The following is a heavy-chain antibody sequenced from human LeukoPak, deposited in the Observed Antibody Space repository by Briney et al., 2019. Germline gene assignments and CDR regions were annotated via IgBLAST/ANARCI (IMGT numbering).Heavy chain of an antibody. J-gene: IGHJ4*02. CDR2: IIPIFGTA. Sequence: ASVKVSFKASGGTFSSYAISWVRQSPGQGLEWMGGIIPIFGTANYAQKFQGRVTITTDESTSTAYMELRSLRSDDTAVYYCASPSLPDYWGQGTLVTVSS. CDR3: ASPSLPDY. V-gene: IGHV1-69*05. CDR1: GGTFSSYA.